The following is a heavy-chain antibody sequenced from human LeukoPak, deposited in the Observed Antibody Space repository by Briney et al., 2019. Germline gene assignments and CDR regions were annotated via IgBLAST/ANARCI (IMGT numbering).Heavy chain of an antibody. J-gene: IGHJ4*02. V-gene: IGHV1-18*01. CDR3: ARVTYYDFRSIPDNYFDY. CDR1: GYTFTTYG. CDR2: ISNYNGNT. Sequence: ASVKVSCKASGYTFTTYGISWVRQAPGQGLEWMGWISNYNGNTNYAQKLQGRVTMTTDTSTSTAYMELRSLRSDDTAVYYCARVTYYDFRSIPDNYFDYWGQGTLVTVSS. D-gene: IGHD3-3*01.